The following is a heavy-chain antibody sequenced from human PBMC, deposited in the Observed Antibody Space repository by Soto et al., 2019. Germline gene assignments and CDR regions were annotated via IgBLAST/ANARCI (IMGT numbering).Heavy chain of an antibody. D-gene: IGHD3-9*01. CDR1: GYTFTSYG. CDR2: ISAYNGNT. CDR3: ARENYDLLTGYYKVCWFDP. Sequence: QVQLVQSGAEVKKPGASVKVSCKASGYTFTSYGISWVRQAPGQGLQWMGWISAYNGNTNYAQKLQGRGTMTMDTSASTVYMELRSLRSGDTAVYYCARENYDLLTGYYKVCWFDPWGQGTLVTVSS. J-gene: IGHJ5*02. V-gene: IGHV1-18*01.